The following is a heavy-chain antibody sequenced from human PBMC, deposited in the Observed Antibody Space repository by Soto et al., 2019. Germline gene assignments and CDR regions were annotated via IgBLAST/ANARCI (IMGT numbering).Heavy chain of an antibody. CDR1: TGSMSTYY. Sequence: PSETLSLTCSVSTGSMSTYYWTWIRQPPGKGLEWIGQISHTGRTKYNPSLESRVTISVDTSRKQFSLKLTSVTAADTALYYCARDDTTGLFDFWGQGTLVTVSS. CDR3: ARDDTTGLFDF. V-gene: IGHV4-59*01. J-gene: IGHJ4*02. D-gene: IGHD4-17*01. CDR2: ISHTGRT.